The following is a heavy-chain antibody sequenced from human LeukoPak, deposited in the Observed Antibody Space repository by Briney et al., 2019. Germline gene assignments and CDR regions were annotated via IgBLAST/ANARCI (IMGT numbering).Heavy chain of an antibody. V-gene: IGHV3-23*01. D-gene: IGHD7-27*01. Sequence: PGGSLRLSCAASGFTFSSYAMSWVRQAPGKGLEWVSVITGSGGSTYYADSVKGRFTISRDNSKNTLYLQMNSLRAEDTAVYYCAKAGNWAFDYWGQGTLVTVSS. J-gene: IGHJ4*02. CDR2: ITGSGGST. CDR1: GFTFSSYA. CDR3: AKAGNWAFDY.